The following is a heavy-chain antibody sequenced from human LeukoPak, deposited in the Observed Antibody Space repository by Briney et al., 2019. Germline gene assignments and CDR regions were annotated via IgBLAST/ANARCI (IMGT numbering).Heavy chain of an antibody. J-gene: IGHJ4*03. Sequence: PSQTLSLTCTVSGGSISSYYWSWVRHPPGEGRGWVGYMYYIGNTKYKPSLTSPLTISGDTSKQQSCLKLSSVTAADTAVYYCARGYSGSDPTSFDYSGPGTPVTVSS. CDR1: GGSISSYY. V-gene: IGHV4-59*01. CDR3: ARGYSGSDPTSFDY. D-gene: IGHD5-12*01. CDR2: MYYIGNT.